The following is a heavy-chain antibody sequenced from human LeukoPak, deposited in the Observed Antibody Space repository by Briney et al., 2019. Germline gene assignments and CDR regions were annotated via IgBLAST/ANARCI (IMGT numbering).Heavy chain of an antibody. CDR2: ISYDGSNK. CDR3: ARDLWGDSSSNWFDP. CDR1: GFTFSSYA. D-gene: IGHD6-6*01. J-gene: IGHJ5*02. Sequence: PGGSLRLSCAASGFTFSSYAMHWVRQAPGKGLEWVAVISYDGSNKYYADSVKGRFTISRDNSKNTLYLQMNSLRAEDTAVYYCARDLWGDSSSNWFDPWGQGTLVTVSS. V-gene: IGHV3-30-3*01.